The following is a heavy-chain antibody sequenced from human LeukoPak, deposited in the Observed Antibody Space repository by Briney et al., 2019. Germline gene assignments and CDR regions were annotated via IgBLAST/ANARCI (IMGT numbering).Heavy chain of an antibody. CDR3: ARAGSSGWIYYFDY. CDR1: GGSISSSNW. J-gene: IGHJ4*02. D-gene: IGHD6-19*01. V-gene: IGHV4-4*02. CDR2: IYHSRST. Sequence: SETLSLTCSVSGGSISSSNWWSWVRQPPGKGLEWIGEIYHSRSTNYNPSLKSRVTISVDKSKNQFSLKLSSVTAADTAVYYCARAGSSGWIYYFDYWGQGTLVTVSS.